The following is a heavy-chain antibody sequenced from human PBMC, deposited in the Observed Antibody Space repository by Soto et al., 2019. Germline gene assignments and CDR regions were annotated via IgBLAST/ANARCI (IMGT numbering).Heavy chain of an antibody. CDR3: AKERGYDFWSGPFHY. CDR2: ISWNSGSL. CDR1: RFTFDEYA. J-gene: IGHJ4*02. V-gene: IGHV3-9*01. D-gene: IGHD3-3*01. Sequence: EVQLVESGGGLVQPGRSLRLSCEASRFTFDEYAMHWVRQAPGKGLEWVSGISWNSGSLGYADSVKGRFTISRDNAKNSLYLQMNSLRPEDTALYYCAKERGYDFWSGPFHYWGQGTLVTVSS.